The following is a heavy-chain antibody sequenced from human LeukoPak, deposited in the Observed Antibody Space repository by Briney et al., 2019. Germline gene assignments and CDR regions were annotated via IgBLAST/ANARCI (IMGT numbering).Heavy chain of an antibody. J-gene: IGHJ4*02. Sequence: QSGGSLRLSCAASGFTVSSSYMSWVRQAPGKGLEWVSVIYSGGSTYYADSVKGRFTISRDNSKKTLYLQMNSLRAEDTAVYYCARDGTGDRWGHFDYWGQGTLVTVSS. D-gene: IGHD7-27*01. CDR3: ARDGTGDRWGHFDY. V-gene: IGHV3-53*01. CDR2: IYSGGST. CDR1: GFTVSSSY.